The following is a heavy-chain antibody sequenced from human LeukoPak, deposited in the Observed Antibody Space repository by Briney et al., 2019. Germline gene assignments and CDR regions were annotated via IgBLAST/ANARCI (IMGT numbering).Heavy chain of an antibody. V-gene: IGHV3-7*03. CDR1: GFTFSSYW. CDR2: INHNGNVN. D-gene: IGHD3-16*01. J-gene: IGHJ6*02. Sequence: LSLTCAASGFTFSSYWMNWARQAPGKGLEWVASINHNGNVNYYVDSVKGRFTISRDNAKNSLYLQMSNLIAEDTAVYFCARGGGLDVWGQGATVTVSS. CDR3: ARGGGLDV.